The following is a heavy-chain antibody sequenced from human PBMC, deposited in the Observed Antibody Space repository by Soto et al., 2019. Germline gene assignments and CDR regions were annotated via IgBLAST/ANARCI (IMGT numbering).Heavy chain of an antibody. D-gene: IGHD6-13*01. CDR3: AKDYGPKAPYPYSNTHTDF. CDR2: ISDDGTFK. CDR1: GFSFSRYG. V-gene: IGHV3-30*18. Sequence: QRQLVDSGGGVVQPGRSLRLSCEASGFSFSRYGMHWVRQAPGKGLEWVAVISDDGTFKDYADSVKGRFTISRDNSENTLFLQMNSLGPNDTAVYYCAKDYGPKAPYPYSNTHTDFWGLGTRVTVSS. J-gene: IGHJ4*02.